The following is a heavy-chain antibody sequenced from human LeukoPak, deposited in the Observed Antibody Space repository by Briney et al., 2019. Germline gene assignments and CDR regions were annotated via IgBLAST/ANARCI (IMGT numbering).Heavy chain of an antibody. V-gene: IGHV3-23*01. CDR2: ISGSGGST. Sequence: PGGSLRLSCAASGFTFSSYAMSWVRQAPGKGLEWVSAISGSGGSTYYADSVKGRFTISRDNSKNTLYLQMNSLRAEDTAVYYCAKYLTTYIITMVRGVINGLDYWGQGTLVTVSS. D-gene: IGHD3-10*01. CDR1: GFTFSSYA. CDR3: AKYLTTYIITMVRGVINGLDY. J-gene: IGHJ4*02.